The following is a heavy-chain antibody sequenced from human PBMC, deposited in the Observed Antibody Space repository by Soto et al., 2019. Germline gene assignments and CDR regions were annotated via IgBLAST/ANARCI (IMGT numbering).Heavy chain of an antibody. Sequence: GGSLRLSCAASGFTFSSYGMHWVRQAPGKGLEWVAVISYDGSNKYYADSVKGRFTISRDNSKNTLYLQMNSLRAEDTAVYYCAKILSGIDVPFILETMVTEYYFDYWGQGTLVTVSS. J-gene: IGHJ4*02. D-gene: IGHD5-18*01. CDR1: GFTFSSYG. V-gene: IGHV3-30*18. CDR3: AKILSGIDVPFILETMVTEYYFDY. CDR2: ISYDGSNK.